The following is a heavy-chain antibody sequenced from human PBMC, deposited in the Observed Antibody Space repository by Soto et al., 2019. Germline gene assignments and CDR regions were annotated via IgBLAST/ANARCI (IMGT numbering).Heavy chain of an antibody. CDR3: AGHVRGAMTMNWFDS. CDR1: GGSIISSNYY. J-gene: IGHJ5*01. CDR2: VEHGGST. D-gene: IGHD3-10*02. V-gene: IGHV4-39*01. Sequence: QVQLVESGPGLVKPSETLSLICSVSGGSIISSNYYWAWIRQSPGKGLQGIASVEHGGSTYDKPSLKCRVTMSTDTSKNGFSLKVNSVTDADSAVYYCAGHVRGAMTMNWFDSWGQGTLVSVSS.